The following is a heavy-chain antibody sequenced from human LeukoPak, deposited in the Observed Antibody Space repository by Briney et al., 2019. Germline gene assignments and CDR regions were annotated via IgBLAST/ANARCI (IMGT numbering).Heavy chain of an antibody. Sequence: PGRSLRLSCAASGFTLTYYAMHWVRQAPGKGLEWVAVTSYDGNKKYYAGSVKGRFTISRDSSKNTLYLQMSSLRAEDTAVYYCARSSYDYGGIEGPFDYWGQGTLVTVSS. CDR1: GFTLTYYA. CDR2: TSYDGNKK. V-gene: IGHV3-30*15. D-gene: IGHD4-23*01. CDR3: ARSSYDYGGIEGPFDY. J-gene: IGHJ4*02.